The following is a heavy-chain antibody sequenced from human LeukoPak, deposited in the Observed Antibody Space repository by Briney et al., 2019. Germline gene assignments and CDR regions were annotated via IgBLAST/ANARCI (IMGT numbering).Heavy chain of an antibody. J-gene: IGHJ5*02. CDR2: IYTGGSI. CDR1: GFTVSSNY. D-gene: IGHD2-15*01. Sequence: GGSLRLSCAASGFTVSSNYMTWVRQAPGKGPEWVSVIYTGGSIYYADSVKGRFTISRDNAKNSLYLQMNSLRAEDTAVYYCAKGGRSGNRGWFDPWGQGTLVTVSS. CDR3: AKGGRSGNRGWFDP. V-gene: IGHV3-53*01.